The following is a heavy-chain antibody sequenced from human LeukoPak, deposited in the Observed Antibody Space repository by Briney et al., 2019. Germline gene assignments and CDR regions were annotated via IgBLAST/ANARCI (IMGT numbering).Heavy chain of an antibody. J-gene: IGHJ4*02. CDR2: ISSSTSSSTSTM. D-gene: IGHD5-24*01. Sequence: PGGSLRLSCAASGFIFSTYSMNWVRQAPGKGLEWVSYISSSTSSSTSTMYYAGSVKGRFTISRDNAKNSLYLQMNSLRAEDTAVYYCARDPDGSDAYFDYWGQGTLVTAS. CDR3: ARDPDGSDAYFDY. V-gene: IGHV3-48*04. CDR1: GFIFSTYS.